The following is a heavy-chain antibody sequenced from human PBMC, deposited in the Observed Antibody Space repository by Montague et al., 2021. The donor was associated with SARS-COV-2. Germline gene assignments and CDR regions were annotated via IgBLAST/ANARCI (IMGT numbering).Heavy chain of an antibody. Sequence: SETLSLTCTVSGGSISSYYWSWIRQPPGKELEWIGYIYYSGSTNYNHSLESRVTISVDTSKNQFSLKLSSVTAADTAVYYCARVFPRWLQFDPYFDYWGQGTLVTVSS. V-gene: IGHV4-59*01. CDR1: GGSISSYY. CDR2: IYYSGST. D-gene: IGHD5-24*01. CDR3: ARVFPRWLQFDPYFDY. J-gene: IGHJ4*02.